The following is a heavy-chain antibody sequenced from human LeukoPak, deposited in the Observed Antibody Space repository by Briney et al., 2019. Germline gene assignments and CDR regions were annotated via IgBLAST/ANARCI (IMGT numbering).Heavy chain of an antibody. CDR3: ARVCSPSSSYEESNWFDP. V-gene: IGHV4-39*07. Sequence: PSETLSLTCTVSGGSISSSSYYWGWIRQPPGKGLEWIGSIYYSGSTYYNPSLKSRVTISVDTSKNQFSLKLSSVTAADTAVYYCARVCSPSSSYEESNWFDPWGQGTLVNVSS. J-gene: IGHJ5*02. CDR1: GGSISSSSYY. CDR2: IYYSGST. D-gene: IGHD6-6*01.